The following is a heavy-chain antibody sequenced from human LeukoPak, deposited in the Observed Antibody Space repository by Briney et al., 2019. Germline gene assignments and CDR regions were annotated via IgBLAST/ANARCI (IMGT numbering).Heavy chain of an antibody. V-gene: IGHV4-4*07. D-gene: IGHD2-2*01. CDR3: ARDGYSSGYCSSTSCPMYDAFDI. J-gene: IGHJ3*02. Sequence: SETLSLTCTVSGGSISSYYWSWIRRPAGKGLEWIGRIYTSGSTNYNPSLKSRVTMSVDTSKNQFSLKLSSVTAAGTAVYYCARDGYSSGYCSSTSCPMYDAFDIWGQGTMVTVSS. CDR2: IYTSGST. CDR1: GGSISSYY.